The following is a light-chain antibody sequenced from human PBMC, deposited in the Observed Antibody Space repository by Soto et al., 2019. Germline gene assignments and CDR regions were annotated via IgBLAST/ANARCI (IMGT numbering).Light chain of an antibody. CDR2: GAS. J-gene: IGKJ4*01. Sequence: EIVMTQSPATLSVSPGERATLSCRASQSIRTKLAWYQQKPGQAPRLLIYGASTRATGIPARFSGSGSGTEFTLTISSLQSEDFAVYYCQQYHNWPPITFGGGNKVEIK. CDR1: QSIRTK. CDR3: QQYHNWPPIT. V-gene: IGKV3D-15*01.